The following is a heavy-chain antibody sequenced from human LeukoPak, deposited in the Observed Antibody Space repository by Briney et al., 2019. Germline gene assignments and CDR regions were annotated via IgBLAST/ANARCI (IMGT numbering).Heavy chain of an antibody. V-gene: IGHV1-24*01. J-gene: IGHJ4*02. CDR1: GYTLTELS. CDR3: ATAGAYCGGDCPPDY. Sequence: ASVKVSCKVSGYTLTELSMHWVRQAPGKGLEWVGGFDPEDGETIYAQKFQGRVTMTEDTSTDTAYMELSSLRSEDTAVYYCATAGAYCGGDCPPDYWGQGTLVTVSS. D-gene: IGHD2-21*02. CDR2: FDPEDGET.